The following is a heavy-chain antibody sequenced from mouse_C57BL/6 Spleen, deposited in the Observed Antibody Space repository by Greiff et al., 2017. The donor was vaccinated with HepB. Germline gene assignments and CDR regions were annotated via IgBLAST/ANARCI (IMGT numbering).Heavy chain of an antibody. Sequence: VQVVESGAELVKPGASVKLSCKASGYTFTEYTIHWVKQRSGQGLEWIGWFYPGSGSIKYNEKFKDKATLTADKSSSTVYMELSRLTSEDSAVYFCARHEKGTEYFDYWGQGTTLTVSS. CDR2: FYPGSGSI. V-gene: IGHV1-62-2*01. CDR1: GYTFTEYT. J-gene: IGHJ2*01. CDR3: ARHEKGTEYFDY. D-gene: IGHD3-3*01.